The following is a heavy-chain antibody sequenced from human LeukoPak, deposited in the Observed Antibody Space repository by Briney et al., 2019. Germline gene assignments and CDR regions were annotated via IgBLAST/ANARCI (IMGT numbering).Heavy chain of an antibody. J-gene: IGHJ6*03. D-gene: IGHD6-13*01. V-gene: IGHV3-30*02. CDR3: EREIKPSIAAAGTWYYYMDV. CDR1: GFTFNNYA. CDR2: IRYYGSNK. Sequence: GGSLRLSCAASGFTFNNYAMYWVRQAPGKGLEGVAFIRYYGSNKYYGDSVKGRFTISRDNSKNTLYQQMNRLRAEDTAVYYCEREIKPSIAAAGTWYYYMDVWGKGTTVTVSS.